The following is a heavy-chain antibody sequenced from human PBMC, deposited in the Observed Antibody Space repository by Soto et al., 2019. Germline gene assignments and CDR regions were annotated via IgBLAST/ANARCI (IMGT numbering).Heavy chain of an antibody. CDR1: GFTLSSNS. Sequence: GGSLRLSCAASGFTLSSNSMNWVRQAPGKGLEWGSSISSSSSYIYYADTVKGRFTISRDHAKNSLYLQMNSLRAVDTAVYYCARAGVPVDTPFLLRFLEWLSSYGFDLWGQGTLVTVSS. D-gene: IGHD3-3*01. V-gene: IGHV3-21*01. CDR2: ISSSSSYI. J-gene: IGHJ5*02. CDR3: ARAGVPVDTPFLLRFLEWLSSYGFDL.